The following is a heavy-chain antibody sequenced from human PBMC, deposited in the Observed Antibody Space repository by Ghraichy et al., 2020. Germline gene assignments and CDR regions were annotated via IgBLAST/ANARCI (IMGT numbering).Heavy chain of an antibody. CDR1: GYTFTSYG. Sequence: ASVKVSCKASGYTFTSYGVSWVRQAPGQGLEWMGWISGYNGNTNYAQKLQGRVTMTTDTSTSTAYMELRSLRSDDTAVYYCARVHGDYPYYYYGMDVWGQGTTVTVSS. J-gene: IGHJ6*02. CDR2: ISGYNGNT. D-gene: IGHD4-17*01. V-gene: IGHV1-18*01. CDR3: ARVHGDYPYYYYGMDV.